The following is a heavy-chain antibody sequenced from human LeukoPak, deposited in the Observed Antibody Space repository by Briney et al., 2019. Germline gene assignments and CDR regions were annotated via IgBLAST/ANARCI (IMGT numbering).Heavy chain of an antibody. CDR1: GFTFSSYS. D-gene: IGHD5-24*01. CDR2: IKSKTDGGTT. J-gene: IGHJ4*02. CDR3: TTGGGDGYNFSFDY. Sequence: GGSLRLSCGASGFTFSSYSMNWVRQAPGKGLEWVGRIKSKTDGGTTDYAAPVKGRFTISRDDSKNMLYLQMNSLKTEDTAVYYCTTGGGDGYNFSFDYWGQGTLVTVSS. V-gene: IGHV3-15*01.